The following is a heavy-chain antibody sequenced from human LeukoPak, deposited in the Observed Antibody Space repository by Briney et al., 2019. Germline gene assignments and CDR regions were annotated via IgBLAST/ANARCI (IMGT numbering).Heavy chain of an antibody. CDR2: IKQDGSET. Sequence: SCKASGYPFTDYYIHWVRQAPGKGLEWVANIKQDGSETYYVDSVKGRFTISRDNAKNSLYLQMNSLRVEDTAVYYCARVRYFDCWGQGTLVTVSS. J-gene: IGHJ4*02. CDR3: ARVRYFDC. V-gene: IGHV3-7*05. CDR1: GYPFTDYY.